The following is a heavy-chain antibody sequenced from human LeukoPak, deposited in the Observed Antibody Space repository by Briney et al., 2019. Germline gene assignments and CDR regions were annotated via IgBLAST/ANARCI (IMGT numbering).Heavy chain of an antibody. CDR2: INPNSGGT. V-gene: IGHV1-2*02. CDR1: GYSFTGYY. D-gene: IGHD3-10*01. Sequence: ASVKVSCKASGYSFTGYYMHWVRQAPGQGLEWMGWINPNSGGTNYAQKFQGRVTMTRDTSISTAYVELSRLRSDDTAVYYCARYYYDSGSSFDYWGQGTLVTVSS. J-gene: IGHJ4*02. CDR3: ARYYYDSGSSFDY.